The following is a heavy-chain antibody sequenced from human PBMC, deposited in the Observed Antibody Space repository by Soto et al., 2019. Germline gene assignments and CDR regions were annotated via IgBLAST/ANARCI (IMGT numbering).Heavy chain of an antibody. D-gene: IGHD3-3*01. CDR1: GGTFSSYA. CDR3: ARDSVWSGSYYYYGMDV. CDR2: IIPIFGTA. J-gene: IGHJ6*02. Sequence: QVQLVQSGAEVKKPGSSVKVSCKASGGTFSSYAISWVRQAPGQGLEWMGGIIPIFGTANYAQKFRGRVTITADKSTSTAYMELSSLRSEDTAVYYCARDSVWSGSYYYYGMDVWGQGTTVTVSS. V-gene: IGHV1-69*06.